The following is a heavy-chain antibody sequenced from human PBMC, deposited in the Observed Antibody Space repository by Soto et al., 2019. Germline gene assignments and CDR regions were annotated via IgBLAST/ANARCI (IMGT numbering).Heavy chain of an antibody. CDR1: GGSISSYY. V-gene: IGHV4-59*01. D-gene: IGHD6-13*01. J-gene: IGHJ4*02. CDR2: IYYSEST. CDR3: ARRAAAGASDDY. Sequence: SETLSLTCTVSGGSISSYYWSWIRQPPGKGLEWIGYIYYSESTNYNPSLKSRVTISVDTSKNQFSLKLSSVTAADTAVYYCARRAAAGASDDYWGQGTLVTVSS.